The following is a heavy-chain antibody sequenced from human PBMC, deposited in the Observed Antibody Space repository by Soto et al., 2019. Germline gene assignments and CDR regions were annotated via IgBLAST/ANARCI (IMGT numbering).Heavy chain of an antibody. CDR1: GGSISSGGYY. J-gene: IGHJ4*02. Sequence: PSETLSLTCTVSGGSISSGGYYWSWIRQHPGKGLEWIGYIYYSGSTYYNPSLKSRVTISVDTSKNQFSLKLSSVTAADTAVYYCALRIAAAGHFDYWGQGTLVTVSS. D-gene: IGHD6-13*01. CDR3: ALRIAAAGHFDY. CDR2: IYYSGST. V-gene: IGHV4-31*03.